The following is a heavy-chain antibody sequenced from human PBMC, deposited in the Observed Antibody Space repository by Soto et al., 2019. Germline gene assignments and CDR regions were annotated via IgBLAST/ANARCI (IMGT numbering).Heavy chain of an antibody. V-gene: IGHV4-59*08. CDR1: GGSISSYY. CDR2: IYYSGST. D-gene: IGHD6-6*01. J-gene: IGHJ6*03. CDR3: ARAPAFGGYSSSVLESRATRGYYYYYMDV. Sequence: SETLSLTCTVSGGSISSYYWSWIRQPPGKGLEWIGYIYYSGSTNYNPSLKSRVTISVDTSKNQFSLKLSSVTAADTAVYYCARAPAFGGYSSSVLESRATRGYYYYYMDVWGKGTTVTVSS.